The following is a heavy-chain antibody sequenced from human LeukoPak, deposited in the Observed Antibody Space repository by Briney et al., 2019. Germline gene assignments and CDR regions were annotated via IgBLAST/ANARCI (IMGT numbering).Heavy chain of an antibody. CDR1: GGTFSNYA. Sequence: ASVKVSCKASGGTFSNYATNWVRQAPGQRLEWVGDIIPMFGTPNYAQKFQGRVTITGDKSTSTAYMELSSLRSEDTAVYYCARRFTMVRGVSGTDAFDIWGQGTMVTVSS. J-gene: IGHJ3*02. CDR2: IIPMFGTP. D-gene: IGHD3-10*01. CDR3: ARRFTMVRGVSGTDAFDI. V-gene: IGHV1-69*06.